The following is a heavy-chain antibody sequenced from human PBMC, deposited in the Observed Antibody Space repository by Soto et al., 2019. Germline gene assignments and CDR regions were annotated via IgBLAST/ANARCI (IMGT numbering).Heavy chain of an antibody. J-gene: IGHJ3*02. CDR2: IHYSGSD. Sequence: PSETLSLTCAVSGYSISSSNWWGWIRQPPGKGLEWIGYIHYSGSDYYNPSLKSRATMSVDTSKNQFSLKLTSVTAVDTAVYYCARXRADSIVGTTDPDAFDIWGQGTMVTVSS. CDR1: GYSISSSNW. V-gene: IGHV4-28*01. CDR3: ARXRADSIVGTTDPDAFDI. D-gene: IGHD1-26*01.